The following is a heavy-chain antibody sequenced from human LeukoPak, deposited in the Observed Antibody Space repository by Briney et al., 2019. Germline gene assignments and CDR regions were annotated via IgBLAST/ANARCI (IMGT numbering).Heavy chain of an antibody. J-gene: IGHJ5*02. CDR1: DGSINSNYW. CDR2: IYHTGSV. V-gene: IGHV4-4*02. CDR3: ARIPSP. Sequence: PSGTLSLTCAVSDGSINSNYWWTWVRQSPGKGLEWIGEIYHTGSVNYNLSLESRVTISVDTSKNQFSLKLSSVTAADTAVYYCARIPSPWGQGTLVTVSS.